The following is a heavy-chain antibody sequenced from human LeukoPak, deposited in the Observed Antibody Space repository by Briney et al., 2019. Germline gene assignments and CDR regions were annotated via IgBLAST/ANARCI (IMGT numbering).Heavy chain of an antibody. D-gene: IGHD6-13*01. Sequence: QPGGSLRLSCAASGFTFSSYAMSWVRQAPGKGLEWVSAISGSGGSTYYADSVEGRFTISRDNSKNTLYLQMNSLRAEDTAVYYCAKAESGYSSSWFDYWGQGTLVTVSS. CDR1: GFTFSSYA. CDR2: ISGSGGST. CDR3: AKAESGYSSSWFDY. V-gene: IGHV3-23*01. J-gene: IGHJ4*02.